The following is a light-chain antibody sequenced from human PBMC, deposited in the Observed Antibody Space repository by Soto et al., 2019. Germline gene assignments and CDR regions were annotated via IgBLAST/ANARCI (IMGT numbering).Light chain of an antibody. CDR3: CSYAGSYPYV. CDR1: SSVVGGYNY. V-gene: IGLV2-11*01. J-gene: IGLJ1*01. CDR2: DVS. Sequence: QSALTQARAVSGSPGETVTISRTGTSSVVGGYNYVSWYQQHPGKAPKLMIYDVSKRPSGVPDRFSGSKSGNTASLTISGLQAEDEADYYCCSYAGSYPYVFGTGTKVTVL.